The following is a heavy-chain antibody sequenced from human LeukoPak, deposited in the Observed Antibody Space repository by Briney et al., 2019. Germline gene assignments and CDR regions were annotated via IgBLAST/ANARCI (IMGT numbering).Heavy chain of an antibody. CDR2: IPYDGSNK. Sequence: GGSLRLSCAASGFTFSSYGMHWVRQAPAKGLEWEAVIPYDGSNKNYADSVKGRLTISRDNSNNTLYLQMNSLRAEDTSVYYCATGSQSYYYYMDVWGKGTTVALSS. CDR1: GFTFSSYG. CDR3: ATGSQSYYYYMDV. J-gene: IGHJ6*03. V-gene: IGHV3-30*03.